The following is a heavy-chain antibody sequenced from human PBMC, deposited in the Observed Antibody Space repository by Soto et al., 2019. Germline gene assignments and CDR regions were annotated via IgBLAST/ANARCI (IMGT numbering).Heavy chain of an antibody. J-gene: IGHJ5*02. D-gene: IGHD6-19*01. CDR1: SGSISSSNW. V-gene: IGHV4-4*02. CDR3: ARGVGSGWYTAGNWFDP. CDR2: IYHSGST. Sequence: SETLSLTCAVSSGSISSSNWWSWVRQPPGKGLEWIGEIYHSGSTNYNPSLKSRVTISVDKSKNQFSLKLSSVTAADTAVYYCARGVGSGWYTAGNWFDPWGQGTLVTVSS.